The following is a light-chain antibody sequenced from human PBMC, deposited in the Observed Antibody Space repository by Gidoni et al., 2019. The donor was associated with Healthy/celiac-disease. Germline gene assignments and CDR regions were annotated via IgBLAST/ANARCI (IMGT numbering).Light chain of an antibody. CDR2: QDS. CDR3: QAWDSSTVV. Sequence: SYELTQPPPVSFSPGKTASIPCSGDKLGDKYACWYQQKPGQSPVLVIDQDSKRPSGIPERFSGSNSGNTATLTISGTQAMDEADYYCQAWDSSTVVFGGGTKLTVL. CDR1: KLGDKY. V-gene: IGLV3-1*01. J-gene: IGLJ2*01.